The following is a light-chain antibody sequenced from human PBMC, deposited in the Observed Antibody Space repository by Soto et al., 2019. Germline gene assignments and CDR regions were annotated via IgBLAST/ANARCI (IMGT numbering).Light chain of an antibody. CDR1: NSDVGIYDF. V-gene: IGLV2-23*02. Sequence: QSALTQPASVSGTPGQSITISCTGSNSDVGIYDFVSWYQHHPGRAPKLIVSEVSHRPSGVSNRFSGSKSGNTASLTISGLQTEDEADYYCCSYAGSYTLVFGGGTKLTVL. CDR2: EVS. J-gene: IGLJ2*01. CDR3: CSYAGSYTLV.